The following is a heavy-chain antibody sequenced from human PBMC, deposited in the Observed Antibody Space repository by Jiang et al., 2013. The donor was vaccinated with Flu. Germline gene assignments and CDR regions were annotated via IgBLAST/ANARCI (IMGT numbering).Heavy chain of an antibody. CDR3: VTLDSSGYLGAFHI. CDR2: IHYIGSP. J-gene: IGHJ3*02. Sequence: LLKPSETLSLTCTVSGASVSSGSYYWSWIRQPPGKGLEWIGYIHYIGSPNYNPSLKSRVTGSVDTSKNQFSLKLSSVTAADTAVYYCVTLDSSGYLGAFHIWGQGTMVTVSS. V-gene: IGHV4-61*01. D-gene: IGHD3-22*01. CDR1: GASVSSGSYY.